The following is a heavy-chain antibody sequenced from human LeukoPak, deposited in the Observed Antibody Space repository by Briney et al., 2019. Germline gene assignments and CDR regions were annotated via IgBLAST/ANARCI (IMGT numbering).Heavy chain of an antibody. V-gene: IGHV3-72*01. CDR1: GFTLSDYY. J-gene: IGHJ4*02. D-gene: IGHD3-22*01. CDR3: ARAQSDSSGCYYVGGY. Sequence: GGSLRLSCAASGFTLSDYYMDWVRQAPGQGLEWVARTRKKAKGYTTEYAASVKGRFTISRDDSKNSVDLQMNSLITEDTAVYYCARAQSDSSGCYYVGGYWGQGTLVTVSS. CDR2: TRKKAKGYTT.